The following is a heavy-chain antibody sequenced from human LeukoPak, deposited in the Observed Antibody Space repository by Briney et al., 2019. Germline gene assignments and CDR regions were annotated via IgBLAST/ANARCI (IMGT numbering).Heavy chain of an antibody. D-gene: IGHD3-10*01. CDR1: GFTFSGYA. V-gene: IGHV3-23*01. J-gene: IGHJ4*02. CDR2: IRLSGGSD. Sequence: GGSLRLSCAASGFTFSGYAMNWVRQAPAKGLHWVSVIRLSGGSDYYAAFVKDRFTISRDNSKNPLYLQMHSLRAEDTAVYYCAKGYYASGSSLSAFDSWGQGTLVTVSS. CDR3: AKGYYASGSSLSAFDS.